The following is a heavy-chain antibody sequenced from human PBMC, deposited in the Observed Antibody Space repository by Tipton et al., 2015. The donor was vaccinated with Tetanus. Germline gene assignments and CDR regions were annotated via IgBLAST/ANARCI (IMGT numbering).Heavy chain of an antibody. J-gene: IGHJ4*02. Sequence: PRLSCAASGFTFSSYAMHWVRQAPGKGLEWVAVISYDGSNKYYADSVKGRFTISRDNSKNTLYLQMNSLRAEDTAVYYCARWGFGDGYNLDYWGQGTLVTVSS. CDR2: ISYDGSNK. V-gene: IGHV3-30-3*01. D-gene: IGHD5-24*01. CDR3: ARWGFGDGYNLDY. CDR1: GFTFSSYA.